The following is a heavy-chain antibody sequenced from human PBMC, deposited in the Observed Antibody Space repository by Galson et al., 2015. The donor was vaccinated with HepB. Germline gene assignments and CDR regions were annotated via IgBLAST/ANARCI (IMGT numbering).Heavy chain of an antibody. CDR3: AREGCSNGVCWDHYFYGMDV. CDR1: GFGFDDYA. D-gene: IGHD2-8*01. CDR2: ISWDSGSI. J-gene: IGHJ6*02. V-gene: IGHV3-9*01. Sequence: SLRLSCAASGFGFDDYAMHWVRQAPGKGLDWVSGISWDSGSIGYADSVKGRFTISRDDAKNSLYLQMSSLRGEDTAVYYCAREGCSNGVCWDHYFYGMDVWGQGTTVAVSS.